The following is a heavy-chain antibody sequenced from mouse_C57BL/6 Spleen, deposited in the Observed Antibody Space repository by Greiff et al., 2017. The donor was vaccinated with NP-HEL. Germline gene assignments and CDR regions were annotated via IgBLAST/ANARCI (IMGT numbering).Heavy chain of an antibody. CDR2: ISDGGSYT. V-gene: IGHV5-4*01. CDR3: TKDRAIITTRYYYAIVS. J-gene: IGHJ4*01. Sequence: EVKLVESGGGLVKPGGSLKLSCAASGFTFSSYAMSWVRQTPEKRLEWVATISDGGSYTYYPDNVKGRFTISRDNAKNNLYLQMSHLQSPKHTLSSYTKDRAIITTRYYYAIVSLRPSTSVTVSS. CDR1: GFTFSSYA. D-gene: IGHD2-4*01.